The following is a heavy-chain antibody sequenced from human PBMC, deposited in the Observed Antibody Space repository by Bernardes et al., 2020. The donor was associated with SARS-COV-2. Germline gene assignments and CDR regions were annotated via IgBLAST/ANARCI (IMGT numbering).Heavy chain of an antibody. Sequence: GGSLRLSCAASGFTFSSYAMSWVRQAPGKGLEWVSAISGSGGSTYYADSVKGRFTISRDNSKNTLYLQMNSLRAEDTAVYYCAKDPYYYDSSGYFDYWGQGTLVTVSS. J-gene: IGHJ4*02. CDR2: ISGSGGST. V-gene: IGHV3-23*01. CDR3: AKDPYYYDSSGYFDY. D-gene: IGHD3-22*01. CDR1: GFTFSSYA.